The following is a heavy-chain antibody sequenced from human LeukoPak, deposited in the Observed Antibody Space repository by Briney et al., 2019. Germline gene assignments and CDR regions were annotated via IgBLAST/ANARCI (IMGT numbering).Heavy chain of an antibody. CDR3: AKSSCSGCVLVVDY. Sequence: GGSLRLSCAASGFTVSSNYMSWVRQAPGKGLEWVSAISGSGGSTYYADSVKGRFTISRDNSKNTLYLQMNSLRAEDTAVYYCAKSSCSGCVLVVDYWGQGTLVTVSS. D-gene: IGHD6-19*01. J-gene: IGHJ4*02. V-gene: IGHV3-23*01. CDR1: GFTVSSNY. CDR2: ISGSGGST.